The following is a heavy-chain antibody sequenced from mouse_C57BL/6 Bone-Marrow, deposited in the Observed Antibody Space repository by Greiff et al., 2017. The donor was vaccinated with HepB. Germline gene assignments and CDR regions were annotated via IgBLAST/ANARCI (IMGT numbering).Heavy chain of an antibody. D-gene: IGHD2-3*01. CDR3: ARHGWSWFAY. CDR2: ISSGGSYT. Sequence: EVKLVESGGDLVKPGGSLKLSCAASGFTFSSYGMSWVRQTPDQGLEWVATISSGGSYTYYPDSVKGRFTISRDNAKNTLYLQMSSLKSEDTAMYYCARHGWSWFAYWGQGTLVTVSA. V-gene: IGHV5-6*01. J-gene: IGHJ3*01. CDR1: GFTFSSYG.